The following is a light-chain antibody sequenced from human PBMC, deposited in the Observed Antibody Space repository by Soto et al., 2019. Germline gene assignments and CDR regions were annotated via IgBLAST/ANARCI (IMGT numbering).Light chain of an antibody. CDR3: GTWDSSLSAVV. V-gene: IGLV1-51*01. CDR2: DNN. CDR1: SYNIGNNY. J-gene: IGLJ2*01. Sequence: QSVLTQPPSVSAAPGQKVTISCSGSSYNIGNNYVSWYQQLPGTAPKLLIYDNNKRPSGIPARFSGSKSGTSATLGITGLQTGDEGDYYCGTWDSSLSAVVFGGGTKVTVL.